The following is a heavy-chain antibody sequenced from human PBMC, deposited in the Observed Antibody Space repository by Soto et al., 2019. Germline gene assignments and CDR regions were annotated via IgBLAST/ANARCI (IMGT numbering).Heavy chain of an antibody. V-gene: IGHV3-30*18. J-gene: IGHJ4*02. Sequence: TGGSLRLSCAASGFRFSSYGMHWVRQAPGKGLEWVAVISYDGTNKYYVDSVKGRFTISRDNSKNTLYLRMNSLRAEDTAVYYCAKDRFSGSVSPFDYWGQGTLVTVSS. CDR1: GFRFSSYG. D-gene: IGHD1-26*01. CDR2: ISYDGTNK. CDR3: AKDRFSGSVSPFDY.